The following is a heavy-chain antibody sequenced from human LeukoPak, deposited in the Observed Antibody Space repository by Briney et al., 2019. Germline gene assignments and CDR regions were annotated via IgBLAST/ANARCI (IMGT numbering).Heavy chain of an antibody. CDR3: ARDMGRQATMARGPVDY. V-gene: IGHV1-46*01. CDR1: GYTFTSYY. Sequence: ASVKVSCKASGYTFTSYYMHWVRQAPGQGLEWMGIINPSGGSTSYAQKFQGRVTMTRDTSTSTVYMELSSLRSEDTAVYYCARDMGRQATMARGPVDYWGQGTLVTVSS. CDR2: INPSGGST. D-gene: IGHD3-10*01. J-gene: IGHJ4*02.